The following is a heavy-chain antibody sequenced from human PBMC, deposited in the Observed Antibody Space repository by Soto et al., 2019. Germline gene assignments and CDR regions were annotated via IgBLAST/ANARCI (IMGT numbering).Heavy chain of an antibody. CDR1: GGTFSSYA. J-gene: IGHJ4*02. CDR3: ASGGSYPSGYPPSYYFDY. D-gene: IGHD1-26*01. V-gene: IGHV1-69*13. CDR2: IIPIFGTA. Sequence: ASVKVSCKASGGTFSSYAISWVQQSPGQGLEWMGGIIPIFGTANYAQKFQGRVTITADESMSTAYMELSSLRSEDTAVYYCASGGSYPSGYPPSYYFDYWGQGTLVTVSS.